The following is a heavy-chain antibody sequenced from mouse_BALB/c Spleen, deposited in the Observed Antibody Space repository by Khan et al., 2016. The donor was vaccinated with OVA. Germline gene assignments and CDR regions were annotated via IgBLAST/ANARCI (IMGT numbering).Heavy chain of an antibody. CDR2: ISYSGST. CDR3: ACNRFYYKYSFFDY. Sequence: EVQLVESGPGLVKPSQSLSLTCTVTAYSITSDYAWTWIRQFPGNKLEWMGYISYSGSTSYNPSLTSRISITRDTSKNQFFLQLISVTTEDTATYYCACNRFYYKYSFFDYWGQGTTLPVSS. J-gene: IGHJ2*01. V-gene: IGHV3-2*02. CDR1: AYSITSDYA. D-gene: IGHD2-14*01.